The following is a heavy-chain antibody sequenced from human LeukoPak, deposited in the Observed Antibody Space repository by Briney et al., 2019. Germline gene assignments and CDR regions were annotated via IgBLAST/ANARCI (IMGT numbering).Heavy chain of an antibody. Sequence: GGSLRLSCAASGFTFSSYAMSWVRQAPGKGLEWVSAITDSGGSTCYADSVKGRFTISRDNFKNTLYLQMNNLRADDTAVYYCAKDYISYYYYYGMDVWGQGTTVTVSS. J-gene: IGHJ6*02. CDR1: GFTFSSYA. V-gene: IGHV3-23*01. CDR2: ITDSGGST. D-gene: IGHD2-21*01. CDR3: AKDYISYYYYYGMDV.